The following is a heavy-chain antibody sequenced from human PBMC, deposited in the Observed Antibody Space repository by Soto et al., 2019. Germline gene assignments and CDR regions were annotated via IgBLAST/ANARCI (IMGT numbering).Heavy chain of an antibody. V-gene: IGHV4-59*08. Sequence: SETLSLTCAVYGGSFSDYSWTWIRKPPGKGLEWIGFINFSGSTNYNPSVRSRVTISLDASKNQLSLKLRSVTAADTAVYYCSGYGSGSYYRYWGHGTLVTVSS. CDR2: INFSGST. CDR3: SGYGSGSYYRY. CDR1: GGSFSDYS. J-gene: IGHJ4*01. D-gene: IGHD3-10*01.